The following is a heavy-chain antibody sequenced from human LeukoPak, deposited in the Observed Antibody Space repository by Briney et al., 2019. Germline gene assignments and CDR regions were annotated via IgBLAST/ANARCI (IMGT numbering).Heavy chain of an antibody. J-gene: IGHJ6*03. D-gene: IGHD2-2*01. CDR2: IRYDGSDK. CDR1: GFTFSAYG. CDR3: AKDRYQLLSSDYHYYMDV. V-gene: IGHV3-30*02. Sequence: GGSLRLSCAASGFTFSAYGMHWVRQAPGKGLEWVAFIRYDGSDKYYAESVKGRLTISRDNSKNTLYLQMNSLSPEDTAVFYCAKDRYQLLSSDYHYYMDVWGKGTTVTISS.